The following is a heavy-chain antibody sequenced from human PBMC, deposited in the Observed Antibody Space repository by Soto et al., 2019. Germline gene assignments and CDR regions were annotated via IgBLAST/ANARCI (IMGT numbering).Heavy chain of an antibody. CDR3: ARRLYYDSSGFEGGGMDV. D-gene: IGHD3-22*01. J-gene: IGHJ6*02. CDR1: GGSISSSSYY. CDR2: FYYSGST. Sequence: SETLSLTCTVSGGSISSSSYYWGWIRQPPGKGLEWIGIFYYSGSTYYNPSLKSRVTISVDTSKNQFSLKLSSVTAADTAVYYCARRLYYDSSGFEGGGMDVWGQGTTVTVSS. V-gene: IGHV4-39*01.